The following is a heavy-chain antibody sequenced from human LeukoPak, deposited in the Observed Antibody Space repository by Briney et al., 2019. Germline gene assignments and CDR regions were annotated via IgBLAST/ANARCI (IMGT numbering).Heavy chain of an antibody. CDR1: GSSISSYY. V-gene: IGHV4-59*01. J-gene: IGHJ4*02. CDR2: ISYSGST. D-gene: IGHD5-12*01. CDR3: ARVRVGLVARLDY. Sequence: SSETLSLTCTVSGSSISSYYWSWIRQPPGKGLEWIGYISYSGSTNYNPSLKSRVTISVDTSKNQFSLKLSSVTAADTAVYYSARVRVGLVARLDYWGQGTLVTVSS.